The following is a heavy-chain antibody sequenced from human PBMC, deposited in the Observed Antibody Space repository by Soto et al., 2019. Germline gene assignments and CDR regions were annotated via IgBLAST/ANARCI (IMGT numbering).Heavy chain of an antibody. J-gene: IGHJ4*02. CDR2: ISGSGGST. Sequence: SLRLSCAASGFTFSSYAMSWVRQAPGKGLEWVSAISGSGGSTYYADSVKGRFTISRDNSKNTLYLQMNSLRAEDTAVYYCAKDPSWDRLPYYFAYWGQGTLVTVSS. V-gene: IGHV3-23*01. CDR1: GFTFSSYA. D-gene: IGHD1-26*01. CDR3: AKDPSWDRLPYYFAY.